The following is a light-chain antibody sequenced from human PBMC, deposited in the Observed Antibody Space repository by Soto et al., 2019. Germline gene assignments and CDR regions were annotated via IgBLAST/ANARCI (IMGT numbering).Light chain of an antibody. CDR2: GAS. CDR3: QQYGSSFIT. V-gene: IGKV3-20*01. CDR1: QSVSSSY. J-gene: IGKJ5*01. Sequence: EIVMTPSPGTLSLSPVERATLSCRASQSVSSSYLAWYQQKPGQAPRLLIYGASSRATGIPDRFSGSGSGTDFTLTISRLEPEDFAVYYCQQYGSSFITFGQGTRLEIK.